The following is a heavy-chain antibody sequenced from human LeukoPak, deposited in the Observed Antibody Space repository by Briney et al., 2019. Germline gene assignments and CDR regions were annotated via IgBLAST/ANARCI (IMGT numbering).Heavy chain of an antibody. CDR3: ARELAVGAITEYFQD. CDR1: AFSGSSNY. D-gene: IGHD1-26*01. Sequence: AGSLRLSCVASAFSGSSNYMAWVRQAPGMGLEWVSVLYIGGNTYYGDFVKGRFTISRDNSRNTLYLQMYSLRVDDTAVYYCARELAVGAITEYFQDWGQGTLVTVSS. V-gene: IGHV3-53*01. J-gene: IGHJ1*01. CDR2: LYIGGNT.